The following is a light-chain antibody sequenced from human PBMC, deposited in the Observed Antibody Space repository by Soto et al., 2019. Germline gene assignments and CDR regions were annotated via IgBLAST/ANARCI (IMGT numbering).Light chain of an antibody. CDR2: EVS. CDR3: ASYTGSISSTLVV. J-gene: IGLJ3*02. CDR1: SSDVGGYNY. V-gene: IGLV2-14*01. Sequence: QSALTQPASVSGSPGQSITISCTGTSSDVGGYNYVSWYQQHPGKAPRLMIYEVSNRPSGVSNRFSGSKSGNTASLTISGLQAEDEGDYYCASYTGSISSTLVVFGGGTKLIVL.